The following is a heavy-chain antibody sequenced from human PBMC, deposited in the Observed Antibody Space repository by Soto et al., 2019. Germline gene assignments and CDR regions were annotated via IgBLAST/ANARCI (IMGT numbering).Heavy chain of an antibody. V-gene: IGHV3-23*01. J-gene: IGHJ5*02. CDR1: GLTFSSYA. D-gene: IGHD6-19*01. CDR2: ISGSGGST. CDR3: AKGIGRQWRNWFDP. Sequence: EVQLLESGGGLVQPGGSLRLSWAASGLTFSSYAMSWVRQAPGKGLEWVSAISGSGGSTYYADSVKGRFTISRDNSKNTLYLQMNSLRAEDTAVYYCAKGIGRQWRNWFDPWGQGTLVTVSS.